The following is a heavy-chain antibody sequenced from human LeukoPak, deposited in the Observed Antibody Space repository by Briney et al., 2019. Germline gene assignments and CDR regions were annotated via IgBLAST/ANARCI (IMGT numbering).Heavy chain of an antibody. CDR3: ARDRAYGDYAA. D-gene: IGHD4-17*01. V-gene: IGHV3-7*03. J-gene: IGHJ5*02. Sequence: LAGGSLRLSCAASGLTFSNYWMNWVRQAPGKGLEWVAKIKQDGSEKFYVDSVKGRFTISRDNAKNSLYLQMNSLRAEDTAVYYCARDRAYGDYAAWGQGTLVTVSS. CDR2: IKQDGSEK. CDR1: GLTFSNYW.